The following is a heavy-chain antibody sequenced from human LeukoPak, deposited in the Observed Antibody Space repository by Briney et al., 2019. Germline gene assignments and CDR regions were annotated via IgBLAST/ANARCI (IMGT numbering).Heavy chain of an antibody. CDR3: ARDRGKGAYADY. V-gene: IGHV3-33*01. D-gene: IGHD4-17*01. CDR1: GFTFSTYG. J-gene: IGHJ4*02. Sequence: GRSLRLSCEASGFTFSTYGMHWVRQAPGKGLEWVAVIRFDGNNKYYGDSVKGRFTISRDNSKNTLYLQVDSLRAEDTAMYYCARDRGKGAYADYWGQGTLVTVSS. CDR2: IRFDGNNK.